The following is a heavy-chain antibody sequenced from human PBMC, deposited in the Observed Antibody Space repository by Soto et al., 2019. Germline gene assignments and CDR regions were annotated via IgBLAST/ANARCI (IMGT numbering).Heavy chain of an antibody. Sequence: QVQLQESGPGLVKPSQTLSLTCTVSGGSISSGDYYWSWIRQPPGKGLEWIGYIYYSGSTYYNPSLKWRGTIPVDTSKNQFSLKLSSVTAADTAGFYCARCTVFGWFDPWGQGTLVTVSS. CDR2: IYYSGST. V-gene: IGHV4-30-4*01. J-gene: IGHJ5*02. CDR3: ARCTVFGWFDP. D-gene: IGHD4-4*01. CDR1: GGSISSGDYY.